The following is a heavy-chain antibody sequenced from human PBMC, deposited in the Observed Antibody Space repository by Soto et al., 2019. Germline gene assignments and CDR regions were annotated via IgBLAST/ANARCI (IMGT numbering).Heavy chain of an antibody. CDR1: GFGFSSYA. D-gene: IGHD3-22*01. CDR2: ISGSGGTT. Sequence: EVLLLESGGGLVQPGGSLRLSCATSGFGFSSYAMSWVRQVAGKGLEWVSTISGSGGTTHYTDSVKGRFTISRDNFKNTLFLQMNSLRAEDTAVYYCAKEGYYDSSGYYSSDAFDIWGQGTMVTVSS. J-gene: IGHJ3*02. CDR3: AKEGYYDSSGYYSSDAFDI. V-gene: IGHV3-23*01.